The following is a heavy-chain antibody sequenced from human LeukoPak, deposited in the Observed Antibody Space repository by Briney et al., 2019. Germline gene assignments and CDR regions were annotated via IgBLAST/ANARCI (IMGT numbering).Heavy chain of an antibody. CDR1: GFTFSSYW. D-gene: IGHD7-27*01. V-gene: IGHV3-7*01. CDR2: IKQDGSTE. Sequence: GGSLRLSCVASGFTFSSYWMHWVRQDPRKGLEWVANIKQDGSTEYYVDSVKGRFTISRDNAENSLYLQMNSLRAEDTAVYYCASDPPWANDAFDIWGRGTMVTVSS. CDR3: ASDPPWANDAFDI. J-gene: IGHJ3*02.